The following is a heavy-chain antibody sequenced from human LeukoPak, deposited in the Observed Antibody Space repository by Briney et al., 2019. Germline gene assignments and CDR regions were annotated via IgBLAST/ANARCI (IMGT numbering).Heavy chain of an antibody. D-gene: IGHD3-9*01. CDR2: ISSSSSYI. CDR3: ARDGMTYYDILTGDFDY. Sequence: GGSLRLSCADSGFTFSSYSMNWVRQAPGKGLEWVSSISSSSSYIYYADSVKGRFTISRDNAKNSLYLQMNSLRAEDTAVYYCARDGMTYYDILTGDFDYWGQGTLVTVSS. V-gene: IGHV3-21*01. CDR1: GFTFSSYS. J-gene: IGHJ4*02.